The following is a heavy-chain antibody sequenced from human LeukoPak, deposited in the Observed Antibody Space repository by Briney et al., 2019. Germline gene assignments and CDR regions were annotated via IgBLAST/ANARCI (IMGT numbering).Heavy chain of an antibody. Sequence: GGSVRLSCAASGFTFSSYAMRWVRQAPGKGLVGVSGLRGSGGTTHYADSLEGRFTISRDNTKNTLYLQMNSLRGEDTAVYYCAKDPDYQLLRRAAFDIWGQGTMVTVSS. CDR3: AKDPDYQLLRRAAFDI. CDR1: GFTFSSYA. CDR2: LRGSGGTT. J-gene: IGHJ3*02. D-gene: IGHD2-2*01. V-gene: IGHV3-23*01.